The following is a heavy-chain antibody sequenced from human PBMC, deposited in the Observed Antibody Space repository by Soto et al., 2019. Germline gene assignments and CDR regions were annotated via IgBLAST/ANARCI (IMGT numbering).Heavy chain of an antibody. CDR2: LYNSGNT. Sequence: PSKTLSLPLSVSGGSISSGDSYWSWIRQAPGKGLEWIGNLYNSGNTYYNPSLTSRLTISIDTSTTHFSRKVGSVTATDMAVYYCASSSLYGMDDWGQGTTVTVSS. CDR3: ASSSLYGMDD. V-gene: IGHV4-30-4*01. J-gene: IGHJ6*02. CDR1: GGSISSGDSY.